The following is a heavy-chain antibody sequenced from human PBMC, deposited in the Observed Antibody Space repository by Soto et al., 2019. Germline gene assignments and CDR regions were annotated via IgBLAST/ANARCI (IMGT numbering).Heavy chain of an antibody. Sequence: GGSLRLSGAASGFTFSNYGMHWVRQAPGKGLEWGEVISYDGSDKFYADSVKGRFTISRDNSKNTLYFQMNSLRAEDTSVYYCVKDVAVTTGWYFDYWGQG. D-gene: IGHD4-17*01. CDR2: ISYDGSDK. CDR3: VKDVAVTTGWYFDY. J-gene: IGHJ4*02. CDR1: GFTFSNYG. V-gene: IGHV3-30*18.